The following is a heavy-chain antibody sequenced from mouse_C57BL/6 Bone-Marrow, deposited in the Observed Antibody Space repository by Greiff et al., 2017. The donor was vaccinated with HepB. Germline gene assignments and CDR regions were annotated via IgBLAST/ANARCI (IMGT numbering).Heavy chain of an antibody. V-gene: IGHV5-6*01. D-gene: IGHD2-4*01. CDR3: ARPYYDS. CDR1: GFTFSSYG. Sequence: DVQLVESGGDLVKPGGSLKLSCAASGFTFSSYGMSWVRQTPDKRLEWVATISSGGSYTYYPDSVKGRFTISRDNAKNTLYLQMSSLKSEDTAMYYCARPYYDSWGQGTSVTVSS. J-gene: IGHJ4*01. CDR2: ISSGGSYT.